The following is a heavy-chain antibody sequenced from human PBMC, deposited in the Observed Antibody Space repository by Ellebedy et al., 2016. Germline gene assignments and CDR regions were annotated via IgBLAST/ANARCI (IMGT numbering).Heavy chain of an antibody. J-gene: IGHJ5*02. CDR2: INHRGST. CDR1: GGSFSGYY. V-gene: IGHV4-34*01. Sequence: SETLSLTXAVSGGSFSGYYWTWIRQPPGKGLEWIWEINHRGSTNYNPSLKSRVTISVETSKNQFSLKLRSVTAADTAVYYCARGHDPVAVTPAALALVSRMGSLWFDPWGQGTLVSVSS. D-gene: IGHD2-2*01. CDR3: ARGHDPVAVTPAALALVSRMGSLWFDP.